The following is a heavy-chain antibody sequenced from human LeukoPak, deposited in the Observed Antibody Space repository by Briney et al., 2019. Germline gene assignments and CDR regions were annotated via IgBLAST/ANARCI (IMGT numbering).Heavy chain of an antibody. J-gene: IGHJ6*02. V-gene: IGHV3-13*01. D-gene: IGHD6-13*01. CDR1: GFTFRNYD. CDR3: ARARSTSWSDYFYYGLDV. Sequence: GGSLRLSCAAFGFTFRNYDMHWVRQAAGKGLEWVSSIGVDGDTSYPDSVKGRFTISRENAKNSLYLQMNSLRAGDTAVYYCARARSTSWSDYFYYGLDVWGQGTTVTVSS. CDR2: IGVDGDT.